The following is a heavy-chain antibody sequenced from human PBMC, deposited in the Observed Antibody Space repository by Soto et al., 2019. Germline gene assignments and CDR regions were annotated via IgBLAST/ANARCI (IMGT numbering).Heavy chain of an antibody. V-gene: IGHV5-10-1*01. CDR2: INPSDSHT. CDR1: GYTFTNHW. Sequence: PGESLKISCHGSGYTFTNHWITLVLQMPGKGLEWMGRINPSDSHTNYSPSFQGHVTMSVDKSISTAYLQWSGLKASDSAMYYCARHASYYVSSGYFGTYWGQGTLVTVSS. D-gene: IGHD3-22*01. J-gene: IGHJ4*02. CDR3: ARHASYYVSSGYFGTY.